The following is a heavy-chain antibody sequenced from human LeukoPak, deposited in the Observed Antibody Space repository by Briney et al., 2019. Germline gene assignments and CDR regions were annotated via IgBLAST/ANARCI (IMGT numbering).Heavy chain of an antibody. V-gene: IGHV3-23*01. Sequence: GGSLRLSCAASGFTFSSYAMSWVRQAPGKGLEWVSAISGSGGSTYYADSVKGRFTNSRDNSKNTLYLQMNSLRAEDTAVYYCAKVDGIAVAGKVYWGQGTLVTVSS. D-gene: IGHD6-19*01. J-gene: IGHJ4*02. CDR3: AKVDGIAVAGKVY. CDR2: ISGSGGST. CDR1: GFTFSSYA.